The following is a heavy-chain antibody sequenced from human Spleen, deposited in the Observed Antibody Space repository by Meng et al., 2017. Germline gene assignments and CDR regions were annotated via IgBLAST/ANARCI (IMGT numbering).Heavy chain of an antibody. J-gene: IGHJ6*02. D-gene: IGHD1-26*01. CDR1: GGSISSHY. CDR2: IYYSGST. Sequence: SETLSLTCTVSGGSISSHYWSWIRQPPGKGLEWIGYIYYSGSTNYNPSLKSRVTISVDMSKNQLSLKLSSVTAADTAVYYCARIHGGATPGTKYYYGMDVWGQGTTVTVSS. CDR3: ARIHGGATPGTKYYYGMDV. V-gene: IGHV4-59*08.